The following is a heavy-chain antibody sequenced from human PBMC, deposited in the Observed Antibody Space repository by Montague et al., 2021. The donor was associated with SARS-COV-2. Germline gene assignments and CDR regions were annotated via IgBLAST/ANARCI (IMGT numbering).Heavy chain of an antibody. V-gene: IGHV4-39*02. CDR3: AREDAGDWYFEL. J-gene: IGHJ2*01. D-gene: IGHD1-1*01. CDR2: IYYSGTT. Sequence: SETLSLTCTVSGGSISSSSYYWGWIRQPPGKGPEWIGSIYYSGTTFYNPSLRSRVTMSVDTSKNQFSLRLSSVTAADTAVFYCAREDAGDWYFELWDRGTLVTVSS. CDR1: GGSISSSSYY.